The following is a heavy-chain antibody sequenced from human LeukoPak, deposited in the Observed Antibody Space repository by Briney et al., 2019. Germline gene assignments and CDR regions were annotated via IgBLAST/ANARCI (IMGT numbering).Heavy chain of an antibody. CDR2: IYYSGST. D-gene: IGHD3-10*01. CDR1: GGSISSYY. J-gene: IGHJ4*02. CDR3: ARLWFGEFAYFDY. Sequence: PSETLSLTCTVSGGSISSYYWSWIRQPPGKGLEWIGYIYYSGSTNYNPSLKSRVTISVDTSKNQFSLKLSSVTAADTAVYYCARLWFGEFAYFDYWGQGTLVTVSS. V-gene: IGHV4-59*01.